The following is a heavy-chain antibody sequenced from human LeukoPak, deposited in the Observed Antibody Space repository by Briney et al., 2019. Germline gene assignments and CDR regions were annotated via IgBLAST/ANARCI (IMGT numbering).Heavy chain of an antibody. D-gene: IGHD2-15*01. J-gene: IGHJ3*02. CDR3: ARAPYCSGGSCYWESKPYAFDI. CDR2: INHSGST. Sequence: SETLSLTCAVYGGSFSGYYWSWIRQPPGKGLEWSGEINHSGSTNYNPSLKSRVTISVDTSKNQFSLKLSSVTAADTAVYYCARAPYCSGGSCYWESKPYAFDIWGQGTMVTVSS. V-gene: IGHV4-34*01. CDR1: GGSFSGYY.